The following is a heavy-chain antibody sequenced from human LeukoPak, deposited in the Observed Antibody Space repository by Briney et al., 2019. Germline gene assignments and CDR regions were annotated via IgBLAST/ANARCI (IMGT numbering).Heavy chain of an antibody. CDR1: GGSISSSSYY. J-gene: IGHJ5*02. V-gene: IGHV4-39*01. D-gene: IGHD6-13*01. CDR3: ARHGAAAGKNWFDP. CDR2: IYYSGST. Sequence: SETLSLTCTVPGGSISSSSYYWGWIRQPPGKGLEWIGSIYYSGSTYYNPSLKSRVTISVDTSKNQFSLKLSSVTAADTAVYYCARHGAAAGKNWFDPWGQGTLVTVSS.